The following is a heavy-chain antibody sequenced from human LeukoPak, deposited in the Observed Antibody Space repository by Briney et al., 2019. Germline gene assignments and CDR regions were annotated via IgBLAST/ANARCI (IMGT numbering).Heavy chain of an antibody. CDR2: IWYDGGNK. V-gene: IGHV3-33*01. CDR3: ARDGSGYYTPDF. D-gene: IGHD3-3*01. J-gene: IGHJ4*02. CDR1: GFTFSSYG. Sequence: GGSLRLSCAASGFTFSSYGMHWVRQAPGKGLEWVAVIWYDGGNKYYADSVKGRFTISRDNSKNTLYLQMNSLRAEDTAVYYCARDGSGYYTPDFWGQGTLVTVSS.